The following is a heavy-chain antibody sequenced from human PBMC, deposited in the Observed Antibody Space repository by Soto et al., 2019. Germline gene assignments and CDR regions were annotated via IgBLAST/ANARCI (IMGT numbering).Heavy chain of an antibody. J-gene: IGHJ6*02. D-gene: IGHD4-4*01. Sequence: PGESLTLSCAASGFTFSNYVMHWVRQTPGKGLEWVALILSDGSNKYYADSVKGRLTISRDNSKNTPYLQVSSLRAADTAVYYWEKSVYDYKFDVYCRMDVWGQGTSVTVSS. CDR2: ILSDGSNK. CDR3: EKSVYDYKFDVYCRMDV. CDR1: GFTFSNYV. V-gene: IGHV3-30*18.